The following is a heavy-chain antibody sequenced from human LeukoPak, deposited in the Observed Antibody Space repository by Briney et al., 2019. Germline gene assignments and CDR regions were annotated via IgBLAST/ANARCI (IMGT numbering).Heavy chain of an antibody. J-gene: IGHJ4*02. CDR2: IYPGDSDT. D-gene: IGHD2-15*01. V-gene: IGHV5-51*01. Sequence: GESLKISCKGSGYSFTSYWIGWVRQMPGKGLEWMGIIYPGDSDTSYSPSFQGQVTISADKSISTAYLQWSSLKASDTAMYYCARQGCSGGSCYDIDYWGQGTLVTVSS. CDR1: GYSFTSYW. CDR3: ARQGCSGGSCYDIDY.